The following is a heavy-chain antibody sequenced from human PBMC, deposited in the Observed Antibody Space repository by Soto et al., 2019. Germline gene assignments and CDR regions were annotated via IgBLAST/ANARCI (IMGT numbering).Heavy chain of an antibody. CDR1: GGSIRSYY. Sequence: PSETLSLTCTVSGGSIRSYYWSWIRQPPGKGLEWIGYIYYSGSTNYNPSLKSRVTISVDTSKNQFSLKLSSVTAADTAVYYCARDSYYDSSGYYDYWGQGTLVTVSS. CDR2: IYYSGST. J-gene: IGHJ4*02. CDR3: ARDSYYDSSGYYDY. V-gene: IGHV4-59*01. D-gene: IGHD3-22*01.